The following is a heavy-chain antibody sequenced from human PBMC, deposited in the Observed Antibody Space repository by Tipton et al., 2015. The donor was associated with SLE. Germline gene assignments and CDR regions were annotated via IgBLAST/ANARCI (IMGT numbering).Heavy chain of an antibody. V-gene: IGHV3-30*04. CDR2: ISHDGSNK. J-gene: IGHJ3*02. Sequence: SLRLSCAASGFTFSSYAMEWVRQAPGKGLEWVAVISHDGSNKYYADSVKGRFTISRDNSKNTLYLQMNSLRAEDTAVYYCARETTSGAFDIWGRGTMVTVSS. D-gene: IGHD4-11*01. CDR3: ARETTSGAFDI. CDR1: GFTFSSYA.